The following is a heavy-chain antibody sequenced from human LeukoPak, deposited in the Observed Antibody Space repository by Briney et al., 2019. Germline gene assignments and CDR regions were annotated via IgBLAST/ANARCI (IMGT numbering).Heavy chain of an antibody. CDR1: GFTFSSYA. V-gene: IGHV3-30*04. D-gene: IGHD6-19*01. J-gene: IGHJ4*02. CDR3: ARVSSGWYGGSFDY. Sequence: GRSLRLSCAASGFTFSSYAMHWVRQAPGKGLEWVAVISDDGSNKYYADSVKGRFTISRDNSKNTLYLQMNSLRAEDTAVHYCARVSSGWYGGSFDYWGQGTLVTVSS. CDR2: ISDDGSNK.